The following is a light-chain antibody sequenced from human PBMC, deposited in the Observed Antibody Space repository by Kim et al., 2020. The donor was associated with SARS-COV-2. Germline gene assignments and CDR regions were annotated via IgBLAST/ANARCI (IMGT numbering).Light chain of an antibody. Sequence: TISCPRPSSILAAGYPVPCYQQLPGPAPNLLIYGNINRPSGVPDRFSGSKSGTSASLAITALQAEDEADYYCQSYDSSLRGVFGTGTKVTVL. CDR1: SSILAAGYP. CDR2: GNI. J-gene: IGLJ1*01. V-gene: IGLV1-40*01. CDR3: QSYDSSLRGV.